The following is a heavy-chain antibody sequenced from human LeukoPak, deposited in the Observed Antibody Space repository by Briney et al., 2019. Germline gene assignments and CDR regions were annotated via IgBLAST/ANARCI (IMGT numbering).Heavy chain of an antibody. Sequence: SETLSLTCTVSGGSISSYYWSWIRQPPGKGLEWIGYIYYRGSTNYNPSLKSRVTISEDTSKNQFSLKLSSVTAADTAVYYCARGPKYCSGGSCYSFGFDYWGQGTLVTVSS. CDR3: ARGPKYCSGGSCYSFGFDY. J-gene: IGHJ4*02. CDR1: GGSISSYY. D-gene: IGHD2-15*01. CDR2: IYYRGST. V-gene: IGHV4-59*12.